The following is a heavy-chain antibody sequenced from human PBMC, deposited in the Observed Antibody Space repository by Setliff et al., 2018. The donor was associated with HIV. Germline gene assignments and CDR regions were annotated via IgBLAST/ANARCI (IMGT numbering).Heavy chain of an antibody. V-gene: IGHV4-38-2*01. CDR2: IYHSGST. CDR3: ARRPAGAVAGGYGMDV. CDR1: NYPISSAYY. J-gene: IGHJ6*02. Sequence: SETLSLTCAVSNYPISSAYYWGWIRHPPGKGLEWIGSIYHSGSTYYNPSLKSRVTISVDTSKNQFSLKLSSVTAADTAVYYCARRPAGAVAGGYGMDVWGQGTTVTVSS. D-gene: IGHD6-19*01.